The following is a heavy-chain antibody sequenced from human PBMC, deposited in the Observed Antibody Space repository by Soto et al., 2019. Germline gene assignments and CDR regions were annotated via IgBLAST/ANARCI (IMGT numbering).Heavy chain of an antibody. CDR1: GFTFSNAW. D-gene: IGHD3-3*01. CDR3: TSREYYDFWSGYSDYFDY. V-gene: IGHV3-15*07. Sequence: GGSLRLSCAASGFTFSNAWMNWVRQAPGKGLEWVGRIKSKTDGGTTDYAAPVKGRFTISRDDSKNTLYLQMNSLKTEDTAVYYCTSREYYDFWSGYSDYFDYWGQGTLVTVSS. CDR2: IKSKTDGGTT. J-gene: IGHJ4*02.